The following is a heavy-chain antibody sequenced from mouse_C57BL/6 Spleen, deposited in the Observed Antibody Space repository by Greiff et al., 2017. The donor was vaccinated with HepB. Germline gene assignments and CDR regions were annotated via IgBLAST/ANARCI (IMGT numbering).Heavy chain of an antibody. V-gene: IGHV1-50*01. D-gene: IGHD1-1*01. J-gene: IGHJ3*01. CDR2: IDPSDSYT. CDR3: ARRGYYGSGAY. Sequence: QVQLKQPGAELVKPGASVKLSCKASGYTFTSYWMQWVKQRPGQGLEWIGEIDPSDSYTNYNQKFKGKATLTVDTSSSTAYMQLSSLTSEDSAVYYCARRGYYGSGAYWGQGTLVTVSA. CDR1: GYTFTSYW.